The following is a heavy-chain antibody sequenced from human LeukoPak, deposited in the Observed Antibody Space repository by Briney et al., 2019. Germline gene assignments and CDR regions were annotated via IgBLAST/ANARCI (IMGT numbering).Heavy chain of an antibody. CDR2: IYYSGST. V-gene: IGHV4-39*07. J-gene: IGHJ6*03. CDR1: DGSISSSSYY. Sequence: SETLSLTCTVSDGSISSSSYYWGWIRQPPGKGLEWIGNIYYSGSTYYNPSLKSRVTISLDTSKNQFSLKLSSVTAADTAVYYCARVPRSYYYYYYMDVWAKGPRSPSP. CDR3: ARVPRSYYYYYYMDV.